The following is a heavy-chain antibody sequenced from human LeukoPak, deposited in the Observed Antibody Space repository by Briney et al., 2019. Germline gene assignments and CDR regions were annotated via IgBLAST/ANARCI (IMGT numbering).Heavy chain of an antibody. V-gene: IGHV3-74*01. Sequence: PGGSLRLSCAGSGDSWMHWVRQVPGKGLVWVSRIKTDGSSTSYADSVKGRFTISNDNAENTLYLQMNSLRAEDTAVYYCASDVRTTVNWGQGTLVTVSS. J-gene: IGHJ1*01. CDR1: GDSW. CDR3: ASDVRTTVN. D-gene: IGHD2/OR15-2a*01. CDR2: IKTDGSST.